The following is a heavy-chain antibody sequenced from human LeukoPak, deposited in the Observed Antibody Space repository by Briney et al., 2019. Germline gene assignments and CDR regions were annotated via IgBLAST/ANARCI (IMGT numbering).Heavy chain of an antibody. D-gene: IGHD6-19*01. V-gene: IGHV4-4*02. CDR2: IYHSGST. CDR3: ARSSGYSSGWYDLYFQH. CDR1: GGSISSSNW. Sequence: SETLSLTCAVSGGSISSSNWWSWVRQPPGKGLEWIGEIYHSGSTNYNPSLKSRVTISVDKSKNQFSLKLSSVTAADRAVYYCARSSGYSSGWYDLYFQHWGQGTLVTVSS. J-gene: IGHJ1*01.